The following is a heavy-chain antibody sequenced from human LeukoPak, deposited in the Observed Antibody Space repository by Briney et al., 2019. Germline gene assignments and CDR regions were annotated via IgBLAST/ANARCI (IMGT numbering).Heavy chain of an antibody. CDR2: ISNNWVNT. CDR1: GFSFSSYA. D-gene: IGHD1-26*01. CDR3: ARDGGSRYRSDAFDI. J-gene: IGHJ3*02. Sequence: GGSLRLSCAASGFSFSSYAMHWVRQAPGKGLEYVSAISNNWVNTYYANSVRGRFTISRDNSKNTLYIQMGSLRAEDTGVYYCARDGGSRYRSDAFDIWGQGTMVTVSS. V-gene: IGHV3-64*01.